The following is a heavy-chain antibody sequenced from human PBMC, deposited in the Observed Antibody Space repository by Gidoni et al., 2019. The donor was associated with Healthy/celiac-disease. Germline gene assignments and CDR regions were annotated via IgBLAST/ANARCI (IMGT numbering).Heavy chain of an antibody. J-gene: IGHJ3*02. CDR2: IYSGGST. Sequence: EVQLVESGGGLVQPGGSLRLSCAASGVTVSSNYMSWVRQAPGKGLEWVSVIYSGGSTYYADSVKGRFTISRHNSKNTLYLHMNSLRAEDTAVYYCARDPGDYYGSGSPEGAFDIWGQGTMVTVSS. CDR1: GVTVSSNY. D-gene: IGHD3-10*01. V-gene: IGHV3-53*04. CDR3: ARDPGDYYGSGSPEGAFDI.